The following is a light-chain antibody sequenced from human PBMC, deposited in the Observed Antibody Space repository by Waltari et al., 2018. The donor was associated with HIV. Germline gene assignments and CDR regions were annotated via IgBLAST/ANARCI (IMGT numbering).Light chain of an antibody. CDR2: KDS. CDR3: QSADSSGTYVV. Sequence: SYELTQPPSVSVSPGPTARITCSGDGLPNQYAYWYQQKPGQAPVLVIYKDSERPAGIPERFSGASSGTTVTLTISGVQAEDEADYYCQSADSSGTYVVFGGGTKLTVL. V-gene: IGLV3-25*03. CDR1: GLPNQY. J-gene: IGLJ2*01.